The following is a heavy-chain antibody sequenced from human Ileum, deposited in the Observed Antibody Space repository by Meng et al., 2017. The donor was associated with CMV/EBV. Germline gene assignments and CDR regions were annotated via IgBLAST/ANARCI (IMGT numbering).Heavy chain of an antibody. CDR2: INPSRRDT. V-gene: IGHV1-2*02. Sequence: SGYTFTAYIVNWVRQATGKGLEWMGWINPSRRDTNYAKKFRGRVTMTRDTSINTVYMDLSRLRSDDTAVYYCARDRYSGSDGEGFDHWGQGTLVTVSS. J-gene: IGHJ4*02. CDR3: ARDRYSGSDGEGFDH. CDR1: GYTFTAYI. D-gene: IGHD5-12*01.